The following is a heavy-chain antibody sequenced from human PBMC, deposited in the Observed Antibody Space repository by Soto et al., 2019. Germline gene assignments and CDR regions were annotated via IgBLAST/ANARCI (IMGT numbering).Heavy chain of an antibody. Sequence: GGSLRLSCAASGFTFSSYDMHWVRQATGKGLEWVSAIGTAGDTYYPGSVKGRFTISRENAKNSLYLQMNSLRAGDTAVYYCARAQVEETPYYYYMDVWGKGTTVTVSS. D-gene: IGHD2-15*01. CDR1: GFTFSSYD. J-gene: IGHJ6*03. CDR3: ARAQVEETPYYYYMDV. V-gene: IGHV3-13*01. CDR2: IGTAGDT.